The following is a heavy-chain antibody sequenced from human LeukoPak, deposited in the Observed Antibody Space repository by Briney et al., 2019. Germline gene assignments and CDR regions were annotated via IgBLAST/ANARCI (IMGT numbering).Heavy chain of an antibody. CDR2: INPNSGGT. CDR1: GGTFSSYA. Sequence: ASVKVSCKAFGGTFSSYAISWVRQAPGQGLEWMGWINPNSGGTNYAQKFQGWVTMTRDTSISTAYMELSRLRSDDTAVYYCASGYSSAGDLEEWGQGTLVTVSS. CDR3: ASGYSSAGDLEE. D-gene: IGHD6-19*01. J-gene: IGHJ1*01. V-gene: IGHV1-2*04.